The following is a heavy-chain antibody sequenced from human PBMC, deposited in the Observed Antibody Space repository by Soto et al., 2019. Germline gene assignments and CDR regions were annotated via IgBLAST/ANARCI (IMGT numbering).Heavy chain of an antibody. D-gene: IGHD3-22*01. V-gene: IGHV3-23*01. CDR1: GFTFSSYA. J-gene: IGHJ4*02. Sequence: PGGSLRLSCAASGFTFSSYAMSWVRQAPGKGLEWVSAISGSGGSTYYADSVKGRFTISRDNSKNTLYLQMNSLRAEDTAVYYCAKDIEIRALWYYDSSGYSYYFDYWGQGTLVTVSS. CDR3: AKDIEIRALWYYDSSGYSYYFDY. CDR2: ISGSGGST.